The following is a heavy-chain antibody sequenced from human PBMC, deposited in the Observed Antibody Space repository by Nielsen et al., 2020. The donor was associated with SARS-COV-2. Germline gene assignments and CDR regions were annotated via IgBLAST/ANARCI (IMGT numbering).Heavy chain of an antibody. Sequence: ASVKVSCKASGYTFTSYGISWVRQAPGQGLEWMGWISAYNGNTNYAQKLQGRVTMTTDTSTSTAYMELSSLRSEDTAVYYCARGSLRYFDWLLLDYWGQGTLVTVSS. CDR2: ISAYNGNT. CDR1: GYTFTSYG. V-gene: IGHV1-18*01. CDR3: ARGSLRYFDWLLLDY. J-gene: IGHJ4*02. D-gene: IGHD3-9*01.